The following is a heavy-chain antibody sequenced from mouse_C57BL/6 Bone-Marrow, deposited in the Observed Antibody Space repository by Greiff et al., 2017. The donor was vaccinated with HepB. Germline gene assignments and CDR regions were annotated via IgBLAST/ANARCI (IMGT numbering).Heavy chain of an antibody. CDR1: GFTFSSYA. Sequence: DVQLVESGEGLVKPGGSLKLSCAASGFTFSSYAMSWVRQTPEKRLEWVAYISSGGDYIYYADTVKGRFTISRDNARNTLYLQMSSLKSEDTAMYYCTRGGYYYGSSYDWYFDVWGTGTTVTVSS. CDR3: TRGGYYYGSSYDWYFDV. D-gene: IGHD1-1*01. V-gene: IGHV5-9-1*02. CDR2: ISSGGDYI. J-gene: IGHJ1*03.